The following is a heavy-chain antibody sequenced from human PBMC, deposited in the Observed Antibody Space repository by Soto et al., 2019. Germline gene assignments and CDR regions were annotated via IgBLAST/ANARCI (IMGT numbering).Heavy chain of an antibody. V-gene: IGHV4-4*02. CDR3: AREGTPGVITGTPSPGRVLAS. J-gene: IGHJ5*02. D-gene: IGHD1-7*01. CDR2: IYHSGST. Sequence: QVQLQESGPGLVKPSGTLSLTCAVSGGSISSSNWWSWVRQPPGKGLEWIGEIYHSGSTNYNPSRTSRVTISVDKSKNQSSLKLSSVTAADTAVYYCAREGTPGVITGTPSPGRVLASWGQGTLVTVSS. CDR1: GGSISSSNW.